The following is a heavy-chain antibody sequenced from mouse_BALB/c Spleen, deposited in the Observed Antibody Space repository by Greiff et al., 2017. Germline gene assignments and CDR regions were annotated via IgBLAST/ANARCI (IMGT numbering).Heavy chain of an antibody. J-gene: IGHJ3*01. Sequence: VQLQQSGAELAKPGASVKMSCKASGYTFTSYWMHWVKQRPGQGLEWIGYINPSTGYTEYNQKFKDKATLTADKSSSTAYMQLSSLTSEDSAVYYCAREGAGAVFAYWGQGTLVTVSA. V-gene: IGHV1-7*01. CDR2: INPSTGYT. CDR1: GYTFTSYW. D-gene: IGHD3-3*01. CDR3: AREGAGAVFAY.